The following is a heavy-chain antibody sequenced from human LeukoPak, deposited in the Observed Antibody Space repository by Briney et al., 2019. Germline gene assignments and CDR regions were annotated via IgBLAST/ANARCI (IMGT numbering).Heavy chain of an antibody. J-gene: IGHJ4*02. V-gene: IGHV3-48*03. Sequence: PGGSLRLSCAASGFIFSTFETNWVRQAPGKRPEWLSYINSGGTTVYYADSVKGRFTISRDNAKNSLYLQMNSLRDEDTAVYYCARTLSAASPFDYWGQGTLVTVSS. CDR2: INSGGTTV. CDR1: GFIFSTFE. CDR3: ARTLSAASPFDY. D-gene: IGHD2-2*01.